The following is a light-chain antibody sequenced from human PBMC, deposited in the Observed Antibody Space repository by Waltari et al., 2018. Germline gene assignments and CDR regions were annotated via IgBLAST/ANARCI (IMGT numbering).Light chain of an antibody. CDR1: HSISEY. J-gene: IGKJ4*01. Sequence: EIVLIQSPAILSLSPGERTTLYCRATHSISEYLAWYQQKPGQPPRLLIHDASTRAYGVPARFSGSGFGTDFTLTISNLEPEDSAVYYCQQRIDWPPVSFGGGTKVEIK. CDR3: QQRIDWPPVS. V-gene: IGKV3-11*01. CDR2: DAS.